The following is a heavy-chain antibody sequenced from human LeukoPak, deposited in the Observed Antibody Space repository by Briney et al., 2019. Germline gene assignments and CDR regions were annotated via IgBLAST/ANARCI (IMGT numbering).Heavy chain of an antibody. CDR3: ARGPPYYYDSSGYLNH. CDR1: GYTFTSYD. V-gene: IGHV1-8*01. CDR2: MDPNSGNT. D-gene: IGHD3-22*01. J-gene: IGHJ5*02. Sequence: ASVKVSCRASGYTFTSYDINWVRQATGQGLEWMGWMDPNSGNTGYAQKFQGRVTMTRNTSITTAYMELSSLRSEDTAVYYCARGPPYYYDSSGYLNHWGQGTLVTVSS.